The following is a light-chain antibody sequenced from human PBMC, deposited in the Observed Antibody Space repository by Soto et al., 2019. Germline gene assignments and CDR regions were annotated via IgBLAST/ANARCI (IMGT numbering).Light chain of an antibody. V-gene: IGKV4-1*01. CDR3: QQYYSTPPM. J-gene: IGKJ1*01. Sequence: DIVMTQSPDSLAVSLGERATINCKSSQSVLYSSNNKNYLAWYQQKPGQPPKLLLYWTSTRESGVPGRFSGSGSWTDFTLTISSLQAEDVAVSYCQQYYSTPPMFGQGTKVEIK. CDR1: QSVLYSSNNKNY. CDR2: WTS.